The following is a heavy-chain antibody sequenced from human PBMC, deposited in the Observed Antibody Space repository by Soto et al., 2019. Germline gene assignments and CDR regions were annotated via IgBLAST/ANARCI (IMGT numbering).Heavy chain of an antibody. CDR1: GYTFTSYG. CDR3: ARDLANWGSDYYYGMDV. V-gene: IGHV1-18*01. CDR2: ISAYNGNT. D-gene: IGHD7-27*01. Sequence: ASVKVSCKASGYTFTSYGISWVRQAPGQGLEWMGWISAYNGNTNYAQKLQGRVTMTTDTSTSTAYMELRSLRSDDTAVYYCARDLANWGSDYYYGMDVWGQGTTVTVSS. J-gene: IGHJ6*02.